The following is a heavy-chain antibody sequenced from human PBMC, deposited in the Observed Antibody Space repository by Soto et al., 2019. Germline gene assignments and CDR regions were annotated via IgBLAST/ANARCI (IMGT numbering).Heavy chain of an antibody. V-gene: IGHV3-23*01. CDR1: GFTFSSYA. D-gene: IGHD3-10*01. Sequence: GGSLRLSCAASGFTFSSYAMSWVRQAPGKGLEWVSAISVSGGSTYYADSVKGRFTISRDNSKNTLYLQMNSLRAEDTAVYYCAKDLLLWFGELTYYFDYWGQGTLVTVSS. CDR2: ISVSGGST. J-gene: IGHJ4*02. CDR3: AKDLLLWFGELTYYFDY.